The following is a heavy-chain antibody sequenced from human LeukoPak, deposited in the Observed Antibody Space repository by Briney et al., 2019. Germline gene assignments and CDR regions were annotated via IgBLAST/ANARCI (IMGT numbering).Heavy chain of an antibody. CDR2: VKLDGSQK. Sequence: PGGSLRLSCAASGFTFSSYWMSWVRQAPGKGLEWVANVKLDGSQKNYVDSVRGRFTISRDNAKNSLYLKLNSLSAADTAVYYCARGSAAPDSWGQGALVTVSS. V-gene: IGHV3-7*03. CDR1: GFTFSSYW. J-gene: IGHJ4*02. CDR3: ARGSAAPDS. D-gene: IGHD6-6*01.